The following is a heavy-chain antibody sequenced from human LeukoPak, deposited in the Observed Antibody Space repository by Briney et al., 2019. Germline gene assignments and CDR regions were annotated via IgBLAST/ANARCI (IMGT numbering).Heavy chain of an antibody. CDR2: IYYSGSA. V-gene: IGHV4-59*01. D-gene: IGHD3-10*01. J-gene: IGHJ4*02. Sequence: SETLSLTRTVSGGSISTYYWSWIRQPPGKGLEWIAYIYYSGSANYNPSLKSRVTMSIDTSKNQFSLKLSSVTAADTAVYYCAGSFGSGNYFDYWGQGTLVTVSS. CDR1: GGSISTYY. CDR3: AGSFGSGNYFDY.